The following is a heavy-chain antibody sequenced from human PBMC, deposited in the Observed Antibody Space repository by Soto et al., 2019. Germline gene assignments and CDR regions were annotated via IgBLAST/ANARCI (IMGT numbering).Heavy chain of an antibody. V-gene: IGHV4-59*01. CDR2: IYYSGSS. J-gene: IGHJ4*02. CDR3: ARDILRRGDY. D-gene: IGHD1-26*01. CDR1: GGSISSYY. Sequence: QVQLQESGPGLVKPSETLSLTCTVSGGSISSYYWSWIRQPPGKGLEWIGYIYYSGSSNYNPSLKSRVTMSVDTSKNQFSLKLSSVTAADTAVYYCARDILRRGDYWGQGTLVTVSS.